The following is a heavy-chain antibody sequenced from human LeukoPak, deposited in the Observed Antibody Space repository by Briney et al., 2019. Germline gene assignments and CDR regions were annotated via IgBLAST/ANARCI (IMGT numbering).Heavy chain of an antibody. CDR1: GGSFSGYY. V-gene: IGHV4-34*01. D-gene: IGHD3-3*01. CDR2: INHSGST. CDR3: ARGPTIVTIFGVVKGYFDY. J-gene: IGHJ4*02. Sequence: SETLSLTCAVYGGSFSGYYWSWIRQPPGKGLEWIGEINHSGSTNYNPSLKSRVTISVDTSKNQFPLKLSSVTAADTAVYYCARGPTIVTIFGVVKGYFDYWGQGTLVTVSS.